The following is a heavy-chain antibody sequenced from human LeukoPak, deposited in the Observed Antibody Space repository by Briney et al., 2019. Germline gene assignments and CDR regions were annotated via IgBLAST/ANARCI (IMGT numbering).Heavy chain of an antibody. CDR1: GYTFSSYG. V-gene: IGHV1-18*01. CDR3: SRDVGDIVTIPAAISVP. D-gene: IGHD2-2*01. Sequence: ASVKVSCKASGYTFSSYGISWLRQAPGQGLEWMGWISAYNGNTNYAQMLQGRVTMTTDTSTSTAYMEVRSLRSDDTAMYYCSRDVGDIVTIPAAISVPWGQGTLVTVSS. CDR2: ISAYNGNT. J-gene: IGHJ5*02.